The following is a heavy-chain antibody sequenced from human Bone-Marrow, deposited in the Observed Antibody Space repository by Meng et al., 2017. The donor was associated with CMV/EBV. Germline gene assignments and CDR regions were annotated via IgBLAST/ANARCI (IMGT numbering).Heavy chain of an antibody. Sequence: SVKVSCKASGGTFSSYAISWVRQAPGQGLEWMGGIIPILGIANYAQKFQGRVTITADKSTSTAYMELSSLRSEDTAVYYCARAGRGTPYYYYGMDVSGQGTTVTVSS. V-gene: IGHV1-69*10. CDR3: ARAGRGTPYYYYGMDV. J-gene: IGHJ6*02. CDR2: IIPILGIA. D-gene: IGHD3-10*01. CDR1: GGTFSSYA.